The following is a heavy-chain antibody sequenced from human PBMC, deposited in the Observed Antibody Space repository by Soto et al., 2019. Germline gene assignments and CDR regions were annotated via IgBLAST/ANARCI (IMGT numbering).Heavy chain of an antibody. D-gene: IGHD3-16*02. V-gene: IGHV3-23*01. CDR1: GFTFSSYA. Sequence: EVQLWESEGGLVQPGGYLRLSCAASGFTFSSYAMSWVRQAPGKGLEWVSAIGGSGGSTCYADSVKGRFTISRDKSKNTLYLQMNSLRAEDTAVYYCAKDWEYYDYIWGSYRYAAIDIWGQGTMVTVSS. J-gene: IGHJ3*02. CDR3: AKDWEYYDYIWGSYRYAAIDI. CDR2: IGGSGGST.